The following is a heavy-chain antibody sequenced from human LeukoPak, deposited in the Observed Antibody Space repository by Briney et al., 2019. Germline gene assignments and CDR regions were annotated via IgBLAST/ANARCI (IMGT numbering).Heavy chain of an antibody. V-gene: IGHV3-48*02. CDR3: ARDLFDSSADY. CDR2: ITSSSTTL. CDR1: GFLFSGYD. Sequence: GGSLRLSCAASGFLFSGYDMSWVRQAPGKGLKWVSYITSSSTTLYYADSVKGRFTISRDNAKNSLYLQMSSLRDEDTAVYYCARDLFDSSADYWGQGTPVTVSS. J-gene: IGHJ4*02. D-gene: IGHD3-22*01.